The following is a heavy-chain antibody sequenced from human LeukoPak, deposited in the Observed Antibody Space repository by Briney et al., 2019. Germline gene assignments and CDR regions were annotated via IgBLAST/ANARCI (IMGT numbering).Heavy chain of an antibody. D-gene: IGHD2-2*01. CDR2: ISYDGSNK. CDR1: GFTFSSYG. V-gene: IGHV3-30*18. Sequence: GGSLRLSCAASGFTFSSYGMHWVRQAPGKGLVWVAVISYDGSNKYYADSVKGRFTISRDNSKNTLYLQMNSLRAEDTAVYYRAKMPAADPLDYWGQGTLVTVSS. CDR3: AKMPAADPLDY. J-gene: IGHJ4*02.